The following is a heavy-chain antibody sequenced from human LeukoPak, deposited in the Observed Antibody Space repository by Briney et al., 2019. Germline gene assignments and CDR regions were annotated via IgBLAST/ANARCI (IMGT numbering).Heavy chain of an antibody. V-gene: IGHV1-18*01. D-gene: IGHD2-2*01. Sequence: ASVKVSCKASGYPFTSYGISWVRQAPGQGLEWMGWISAYNGNTNYAQKLQGRVTMTTDTSTSTAYMELRSLRSDDTAVYYCARGYCSSTSCYGAFDIWGQGTMVTVSS. CDR2: ISAYNGNT. CDR3: ARGYCSSTSCYGAFDI. J-gene: IGHJ3*02. CDR1: GYPFTSYG.